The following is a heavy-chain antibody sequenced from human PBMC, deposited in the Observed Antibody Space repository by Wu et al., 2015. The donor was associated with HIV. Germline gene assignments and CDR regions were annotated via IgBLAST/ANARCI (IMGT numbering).Heavy chain of an antibody. J-gene: IGHJ6*01. V-gene: IGHV1-46*01. CDR1: GYTFPRYY. Sequence: QVQLVQSGAEVKKPGASVHISCKASGYTFPRYYIHWVRQAPGQGLQWMGFIDPSDGDATYPEQFQGRCTVTRDTSTNTVYMELNSLTPGDTAIYFCARSRPKTRGFDWFTHPPPPLWTFWGQGTTVIVSS. CDR3: ARSRPKTRGFDWFTHPPPPLWTF. D-gene: IGHD3-9*01. CDR2: IDPSDGDA.